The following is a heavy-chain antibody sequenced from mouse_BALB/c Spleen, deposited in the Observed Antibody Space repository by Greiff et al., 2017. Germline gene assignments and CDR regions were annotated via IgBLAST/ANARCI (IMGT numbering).Heavy chain of an antibody. CDR1: GYTFTEYT. CDR2: INPNNGGT. D-gene: IGHD2-1*01. Sequence: DVKLVESGPELVKPGASVKISCKTSGYTFTEYTMHWVKQSHGKSLEWIGGINPNNGGTSYNQKFKGKATLTVDKSSSTAYMELRSLTSEDSAVYYCARSSIYSSYWYFDVWGAGTTVTVSS. J-gene: IGHJ1*01. CDR3: ARSSIYSSYWYFDV. V-gene: IGHV1-18*01.